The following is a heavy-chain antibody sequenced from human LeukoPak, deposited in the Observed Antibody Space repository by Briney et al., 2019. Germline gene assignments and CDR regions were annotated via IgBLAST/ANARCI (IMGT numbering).Heavy chain of an antibody. CDR3: AGLPGFGGFDY. CDR2: INHSGST. CDR1: GGSFSGYY. Sequence: SETLSLTCAVYGGSFSGYYWSWIRQPPGKGLEWIGEINHSGSTTYNPSLKSRVTISVDTSKNQFPLKLSSVTAADTAVYYCAGLPGFGGFDYWGQGTLVTVSS. J-gene: IGHJ4*02. V-gene: IGHV4-34*01. D-gene: IGHD3-10*01.